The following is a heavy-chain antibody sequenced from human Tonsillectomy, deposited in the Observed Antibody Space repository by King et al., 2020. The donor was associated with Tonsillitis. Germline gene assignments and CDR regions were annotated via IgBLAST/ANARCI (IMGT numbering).Heavy chain of an antibody. D-gene: IGHD3-22*01. CDR2: IFSNDEK. Sequence: TLKESGPVLVKPTETLTLTCTVSGFSLSNARMGVSWIRQPPGKALEWLAHIFSNDEKSYSTSLKSRLTISKDTSKSQVVLTMTNMDPVETATYYCSRTRNTKIVPNWFDPWGPGTLVTVSS. J-gene: IGHJ5*02. CDR3: SRTRNTKIVPNWFDP. CDR1: GFSLSNARMG. V-gene: IGHV2-26*01.